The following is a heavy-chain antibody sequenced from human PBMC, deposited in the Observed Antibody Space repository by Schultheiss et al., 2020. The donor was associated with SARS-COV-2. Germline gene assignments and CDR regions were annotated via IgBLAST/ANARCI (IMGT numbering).Heavy chain of an antibody. CDR2: IRSKAYGGTT. D-gene: IGHD6-25*01. Sequence: GGSLRLSCAASGFTFSSYAMHWVRQAPGKGLEWVGFIRSKAYGGTTEYAASVKGRFTISRDDSKNTLYLQMNSLKTEDTAVYYCTTDPRYSSGYWGQGTLVTVSS. CDR3: TTDPRYSSGY. J-gene: IGHJ4*02. CDR1: GFTFSSYA. V-gene: IGHV3-49*04.